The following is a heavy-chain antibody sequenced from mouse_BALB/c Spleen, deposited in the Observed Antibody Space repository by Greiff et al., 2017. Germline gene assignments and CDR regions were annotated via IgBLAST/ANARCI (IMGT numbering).Heavy chain of an antibody. D-gene: IGHD3-1*01. CDR2: ISSGSSTI. CDR1: GFTFSSFG. J-gene: IGHJ4*01. CDR3: ARSGALGAMDY. Sequence: EVLLVESGGGLVQPGGSRKLSCAASGFTFSSFGMHWVRQTPGKGLEWVAYISSGSSTIYYADTVKGRFTISRDNPKNTLFLQMTSLRSEDTAMYYCARSGALGAMDYWGQGTSVTVSS. V-gene: IGHV5-17*02.